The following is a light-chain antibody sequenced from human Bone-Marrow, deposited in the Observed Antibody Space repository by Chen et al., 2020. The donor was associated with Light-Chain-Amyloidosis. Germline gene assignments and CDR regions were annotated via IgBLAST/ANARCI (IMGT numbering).Light chain of an antibody. J-gene: IGLJ2*01. Sequence: SYALKQPPSVSVSPGQTARLTCSGDDLPTKYAYWYQQKPGQAPVLVIHRDTERPSGISERFSGSSSGTTATLTISGVQAEDEADYHCQSADSSGTYEVIFGGGTKLTVL. CDR2: RDT. CDR3: QSADSSGTYEVI. V-gene: IGLV3-25*03. CDR1: DLPTKY.